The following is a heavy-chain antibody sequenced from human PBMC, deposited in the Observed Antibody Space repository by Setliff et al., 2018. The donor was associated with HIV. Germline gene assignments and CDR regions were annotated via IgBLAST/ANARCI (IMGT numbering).Heavy chain of an antibody. J-gene: IGHJ6*02. V-gene: IGHV3-7*01. D-gene: IGHD3-10*01. CDR3: ARKFRPGHGVDV. CDR1: GFRVTDTY. CDR2: IDRDGSET. Sequence: GSLRLSCEASGFRVTDTYMAWVRQAPGKGLEWVANIDRDGSETNYVDSVKGRFTIFRGNAKSSMYLQMNSLRAEDTAKYYCARKFRPGHGVDVWGQGTTVTVSS.